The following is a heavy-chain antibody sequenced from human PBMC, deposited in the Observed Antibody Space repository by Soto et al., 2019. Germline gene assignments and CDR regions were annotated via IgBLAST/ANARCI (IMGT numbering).Heavy chain of an antibody. D-gene: IGHD6-6*01. J-gene: IGHJ4*02. CDR1: GGTFSSYT. V-gene: IGHV1-69*04. Sequence: ASVKVSCKASGGTFSSYTISWVRQAPGQGLEWMGRIIPILGIANYAQKFQGRVTITADKSTSTAYMELSSLRSEDTAVYYCARDRMSAARPPLDYWGQGTLVTVSS. CDR3: ARDRMSAARPPLDY. CDR2: IIPILGIA.